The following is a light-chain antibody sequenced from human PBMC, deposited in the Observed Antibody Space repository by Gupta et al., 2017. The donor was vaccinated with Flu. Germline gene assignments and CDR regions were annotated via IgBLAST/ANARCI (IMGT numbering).Light chain of an antibody. V-gene: IGLV3-19*01. CDR1: SLIYYY. CDR3: NCRDSRSDPLV. CDR2: GNN. J-gene: IGLJ2*01. Sequence: SSELTQDPAVSVALGQTARITCQGGSLIYYYASWSQQRPGQAPLLVIYGNNNRPSGIPERFSASTSGNTASLTITAARAEDEADYYCNCRDSRSDPLVFGGGTKLTVL.